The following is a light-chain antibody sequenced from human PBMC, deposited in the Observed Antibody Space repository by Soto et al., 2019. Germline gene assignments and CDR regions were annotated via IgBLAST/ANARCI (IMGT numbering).Light chain of an antibody. CDR1: QSISSD. V-gene: IGKV1-39*01. CDR2: TAS. J-gene: IGKJ5*01. Sequence: DIQMTQSPSSLSASVGDRVTITCRARQSISSDLNWYQQKPGKAPNLLTYTASNLQSGVPSRFSGSGSGTDFTLTISSLQPEDFATYYCQQSYSTPISFGQGTRLEIK. CDR3: QQSYSTPIS.